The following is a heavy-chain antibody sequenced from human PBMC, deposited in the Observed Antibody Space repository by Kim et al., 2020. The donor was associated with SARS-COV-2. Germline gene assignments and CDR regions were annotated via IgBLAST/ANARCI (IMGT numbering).Heavy chain of an antibody. CDR3: ARGAGMGATFDY. D-gene: IGHD1-26*01. Sequence: SETLSLTCTVSGGSISSYYWSWIRQPPGKGLEWIGYIYYSGSTNYNPSLKSRVTISVDTSKNQFSLKLSSVTAADPAVYYCARGAGMGATFDYWGQGTLV. J-gene: IGHJ4*02. CDR2: IYYSGST. V-gene: IGHV4-59*01. CDR1: GGSISSYY.